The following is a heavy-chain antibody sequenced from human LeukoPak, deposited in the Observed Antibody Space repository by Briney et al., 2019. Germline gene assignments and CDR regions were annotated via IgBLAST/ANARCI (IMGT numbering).Heavy chain of an antibody. D-gene: IGHD3-10*01. J-gene: IGHJ4*02. V-gene: IGHV4-31*03. CDR3: AKEERITVFRGIDY. CDR1: GGSISSGGYY. CDR2: IYYSGTT. Sequence: SETLSLTCTVSGGSISSGGYYWSWIRQHPGKGLEWIGYIYYSGTTYYNPSIKSRVTISVDTSKNQFSLKLSSVTAADTAVYYCAKEERITVFRGIDYWGQGTLVTVSS.